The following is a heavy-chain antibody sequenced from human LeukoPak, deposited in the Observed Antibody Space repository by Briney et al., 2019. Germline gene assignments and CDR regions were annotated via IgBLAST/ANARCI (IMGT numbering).Heavy chain of an antibody. D-gene: IGHD6-19*01. CDR2: ISGSGGST. V-gene: IGHV3-23*01. Sequence: GGSLRLSCAASGFTFSNYAMNWVRQAPGKGPEWVSAISGSGGSTYYADSVKGRFIISRDNSKNTLYLEVNSLGAEDTAVYYCAKDRGSGWSGYFHYGMDVWGQGTTVTVSS. J-gene: IGHJ6*02. CDR1: GFTFSNYA. CDR3: AKDRGSGWSGYFHYGMDV.